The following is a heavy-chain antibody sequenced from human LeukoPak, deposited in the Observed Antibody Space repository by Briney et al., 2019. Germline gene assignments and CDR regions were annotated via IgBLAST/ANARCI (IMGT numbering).Heavy chain of an antibody. CDR3: AKDWEAYCGGDCYSAFDY. CDR2: IRYDGSKE. Sequence: GGSLRLSCAASDITFSSYGMHWVRQAPGKGLEWVAFIRYDGSKEDYADSVKGRFTISRDNFNDIVYLQMNSLRTEDTAVYYCAKDWEAYCGGDCYSAFDYWDQGTLVTVSS. J-gene: IGHJ4*02. V-gene: IGHV3-30*02. CDR1: DITFSSYG. D-gene: IGHD2-21*01.